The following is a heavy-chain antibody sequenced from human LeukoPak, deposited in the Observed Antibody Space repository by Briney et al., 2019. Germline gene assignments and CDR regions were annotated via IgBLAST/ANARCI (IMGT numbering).Heavy chain of an antibody. CDR1: GFTVSSKY. Sequence: GGSLRLSCAASGFTVSSKYMSWVRQAPGKGLEWVSVIYSGGSTYYADSVKGRFTISRDNSKNTLYLQMNSLRAEDTAVYYCARGQGDYYYYYMDVWGKGATVTVSS. CDR2: IYSGGST. V-gene: IGHV3-66*02. CDR3: ARGQGDYYYYYMDV. J-gene: IGHJ6*03.